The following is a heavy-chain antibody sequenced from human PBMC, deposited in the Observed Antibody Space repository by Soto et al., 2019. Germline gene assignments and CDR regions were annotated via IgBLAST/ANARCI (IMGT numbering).Heavy chain of an antibody. J-gene: IGHJ3*02. D-gene: IGHD4-17*01. Sequence: SETLSLTCNVSGGSISSSRSYWAWIRQPPGKGLEWIANIFYSGSTYYNPSLKSRVTISVDTSKNQFSLKLSSVTAADTAVYYCARHNYGSAFDIWGQGTMVTVSS. CDR3: ARHNYGSAFDI. CDR2: IFYSGST. V-gene: IGHV4-39*01. CDR1: GGSISSSRSY.